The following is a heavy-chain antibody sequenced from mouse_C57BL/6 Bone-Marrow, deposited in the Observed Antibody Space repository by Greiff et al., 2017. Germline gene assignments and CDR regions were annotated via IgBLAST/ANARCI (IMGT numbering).Heavy chain of an antibody. CDR1: GFTFSDYG. D-gene: IGHD1-1*01. J-gene: IGHJ2*01. V-gene: IGHV5-17*01. CDR3: ARRVYGSSNYFDY. Sequence: EVKLVESGGGLVKPGGSLKLSCAASGFTFSDYGMHWVRQAPEKGLEWVAYISSGSSTIYYADTVKGRFTISRDNAKNTLFLQMTSLRSEDTAMYYCARRVYGSSNYFDYWGQGTTLTVSS. CDR2: ISSGSSTI.